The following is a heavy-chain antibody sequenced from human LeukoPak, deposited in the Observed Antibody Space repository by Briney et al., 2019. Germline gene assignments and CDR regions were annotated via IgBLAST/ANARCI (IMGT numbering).Heavy chain of an antibody. D-gene: IGHD1-14*01. CDR3: ASASIRRNPSEAYYFDY. CDR2: ISSSSSSTI. Sequence: GGSLRLSCAASGFTFSSYSMNWVRQAPGKGLEWVSYISSSSSSTIYYADSVKGRFTISRDNAKNSLYLQMNSLRAEDTAVYYCASASIRRNPSEAYYFDYWGQGTLVTVSS. V-gene: IGHV3-48*01. J-gene: IGHJ4*02. CDR1: GFTFSSYS.